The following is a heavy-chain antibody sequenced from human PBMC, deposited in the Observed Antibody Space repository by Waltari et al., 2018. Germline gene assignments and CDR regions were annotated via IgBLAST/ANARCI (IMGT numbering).Heavy chain of an antibody. V-gene: IGHV1-69*04. J-gene: IGHJ4*02. CDR3: ARDPPRTASTGGGNQPDY. CDR1: GGTFSSYA. D-gene: IGHD2-21*02. Sequence: QVQLVQSGAEVKKPGSSVKVSCKASGGTFSSYAISWVRPAPGQGLEWMGRIIPILGIANYAQKFQGRVTITADKSTSTAYMELSSLRSEDTAVYYCARDPPRTASTGGGNQPDYWGQGTLVTVSS. CDR2: IIPILGIA.